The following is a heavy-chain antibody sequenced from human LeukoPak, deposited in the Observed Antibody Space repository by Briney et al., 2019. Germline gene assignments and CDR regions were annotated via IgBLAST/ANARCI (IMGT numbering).Heavy chain of an antibody. CDR2: ISAYNGNT. CDR3: ARHGLDYDSSGYRPYGMDV. Sequence: ASVEVSCKASGYSFTTFGVNWVRQAPGQGLEWMGWISAYNGNTNYAQKLQGRVTMTTDTSTSAAYMELRSLRSDDTAVYYCARHGLDYDSSGYRPYGMDVWGQGTTVTVSS. D-gene: IGHD3-22*01. V-gene: IGHV1-18*01. J-gene: IGHJ6*02. CDR1: GYSFTTFG.